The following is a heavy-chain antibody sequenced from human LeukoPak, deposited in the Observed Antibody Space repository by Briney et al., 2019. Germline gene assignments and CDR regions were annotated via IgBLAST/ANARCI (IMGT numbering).Heavy chain of an antibody. CDR3: ARDPHDILRWANAFDI. Sequence: GGSLRLSCRASGFIFNSYGMHWVRQAPAKGLEWMSFIRYNGKDTYYAGSVRGRFTISRDNAKNSLYLQMNSLRAEDTAVYYCARDPHDILRWANAFDIWGQGTMVTVSS. CDR1: GFIFNSYG. J-gene: IGHJ3*02. CDR2: IRYNGKDT. V-gene: IGHV3-30*02. D-gene: IGHD3-9*01.